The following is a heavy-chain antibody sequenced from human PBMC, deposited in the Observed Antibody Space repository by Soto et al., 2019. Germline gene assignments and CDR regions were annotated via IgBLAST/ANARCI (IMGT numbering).Heavy chain of an antibody. V-gene: IGHV3-21*06. CDR3: ARESEDLTSNFDY. CDR2: ISSTTNYI. J-gene: IGHJ4*02. CDR1: GFTFTRYS. Sequence: LSCAASGFTFTRYSMNWVRQAPGKGLEWVSSISSTTNYIYYGDSMKGRFTISRDNAKNSLYLEMNSLRAEDTAVYYCARESEDLTSNFDYWGQGTLVTVSS.